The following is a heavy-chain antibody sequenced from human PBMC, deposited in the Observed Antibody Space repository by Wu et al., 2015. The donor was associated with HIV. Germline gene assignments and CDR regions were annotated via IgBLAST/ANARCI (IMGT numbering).Heavy chain of an antibody. D-gene: IGHD1-26*01. CDR3: ARVRGFSGSPPCFDX. V-gene: IGHV1-2*02. Sequence: QVQLVQSGAEVKKPGASVKVSCKASGYTFTGYYMHWVRQAPGQGLEWMGWINPNSGGTNYAQKFQGRVTMTRDTSISTAYMELSRLRSDDTAVYYCARVRGFSGSPPCFDXWGQGTMVTVSS. CDR1: GYTFTGYY. CDR2: INPNSGGT. J-gene: IGHJ3*01.